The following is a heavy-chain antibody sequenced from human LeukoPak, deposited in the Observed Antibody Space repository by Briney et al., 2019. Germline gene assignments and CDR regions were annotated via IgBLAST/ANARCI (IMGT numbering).Heavy chain of an antibody. CDR1: GGSFSGYY. J-gene: IGHJ4*02. CDR3: ARDLTYDYYGSGSYYKGWGTDY. V-gene: IGHV4-34*01. CDR2: INHSGST. D-gene: IGHD3-10*01. Sequence: SETLSLTCAVYGGSFSGYYWSWIRQPPGKGLEWIGEINHSGSTNYNPSLKSRVTISVDTSKNQFSLKLSSVTAADTAVYYCARDLTYDYYGSGSYYKGWGTDYWGQGTLVTVSS.